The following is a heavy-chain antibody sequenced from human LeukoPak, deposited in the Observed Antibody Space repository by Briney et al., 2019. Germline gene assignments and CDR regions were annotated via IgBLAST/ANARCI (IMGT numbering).Heavy chain of an antibody. D-gene: IGHD4-17*01. CDR1: GFTFSNYW. CDR3: AKDKGSGDYSPYYYGMDV. V-gene: IGHV3-74*03. CDR2: INTDGSST. Sequence: GGSLRLSCAASGFTFSNYWIHWVRQATGKGLVWVSRINTDGSSTTYADSVKGRFTISRDNAKNSLYLQMNSLRAEDTALYYCAKDKGSGDYSPYYYGMDVWGQGTTVTVSS. J-gene: IGHJ6*02.